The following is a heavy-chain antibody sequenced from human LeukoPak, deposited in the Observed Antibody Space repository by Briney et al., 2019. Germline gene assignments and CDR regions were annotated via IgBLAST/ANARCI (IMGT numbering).Heavy chain of an antibody. CDR1: GFTFSSSG. D-gene: IGHD1-1*01. Sequence: GESLRLSCAASGFTFSSSGMSWVRQAPGRGLEWISTISISGGGTYYADSVKGRFTISRDNSRNTLYLDMNSVRAEDTAVLYCVQVFSADTFPFDYWGQGTQVTVSS. CDR3: VQVFSADTFPFDY. CDR2: ISISGGGT. V-gene: IGHV3-23*01. J-gene: IGHJ4*02.